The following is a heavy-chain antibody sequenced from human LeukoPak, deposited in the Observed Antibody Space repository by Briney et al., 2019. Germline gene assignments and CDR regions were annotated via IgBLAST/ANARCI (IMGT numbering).Heavy chain of an antibody. J-gene: IGHJ6*03. D-gene: IGHD6-6*01. V-gene: IGHV4-34*01. CDR3: AREYSSSSWLYGTGHYYYYYMDV. CDR2: INHSGST. CDR1: GGSFSGYY. Sequence: SETLSLTCAVYGGSFSGYYWSWIRQPPGKGLEWIGEINHSGSTNYNPSLKSRVTISVDTSKNQFSLKLSSVTAADTAVYYCAREYSSSSWLYGTGHYYYYYMDVWGKGTTVTASS.